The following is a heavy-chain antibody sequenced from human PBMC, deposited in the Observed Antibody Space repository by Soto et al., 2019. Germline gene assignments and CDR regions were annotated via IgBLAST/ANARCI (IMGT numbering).Heavy chain of an antibody. CDR3: AREDDGGDRDYYGLDV. CDR1: GGSISGDYYH. D-gene: IGHD2-21*02. CDR2: VFHSGSV. J-gene: IGHJ6*02. Sequence: QVQLQQSGPGLVKPSQTLSLTCTVSGGSISGDYYHWTWIRQSPGKGLEWIGYVFHSGSVLYNPSLKSRIKLSVDTYKNQFSLRLSSVTAADTAVYFCAREDDGGDRDYYGLDVWGQGTTVTVSS. V-gene: IGHV4-30-4*08.